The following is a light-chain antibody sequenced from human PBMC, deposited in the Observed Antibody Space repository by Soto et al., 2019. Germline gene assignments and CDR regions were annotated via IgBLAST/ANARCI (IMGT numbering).Light chain of an antibody. CDR3: SSYAGSSNV. CDR2: EVN. CDR1: ISDVGGYNY. J-gene: IGLJ1*01. V-gene: IGLV2-8*01. Sequence: SVLTQPASASGAPGRYVAISCTGTISDVGGYNYVSWYQQHPGKAPKLMIYEVNKRPSGVPDRFSGSKSGNTASLTVSGLQAEDEADYYCSSYAGSSNVFGTGTKVTVL.